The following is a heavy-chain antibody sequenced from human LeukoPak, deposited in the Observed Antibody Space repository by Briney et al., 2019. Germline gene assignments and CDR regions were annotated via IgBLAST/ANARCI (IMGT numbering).Heavy chain of an antibody. CDR1: GFTFDDYG. CDR2: INWNGGST. Sequence: GGSLRLSCAASGFTFDDYGMSWVRQAPGKGLEWVSGINWNGGSTGYADSVKGRFTISRDNAKNSLYLQMNSLRAEDTALYHCARDIPYYYDSSGDWYFDLWGRGTLVTVSS. D-gene: IGHD3-22*01. J-gene: IGHJ2*01. V-gene: IGHV3-20*01. CDR3: ARDIPYYYDSSGDWYFDL.